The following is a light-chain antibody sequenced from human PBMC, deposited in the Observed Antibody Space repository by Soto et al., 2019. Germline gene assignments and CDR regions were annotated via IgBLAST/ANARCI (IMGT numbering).Light chain of an antibody. CDR3: AAWDDSLNGHV. Sequence: QSALTQTPSASATHGPRITISCSGSSSNIGSRTVNWYQQFPGTAPKVLIYSNTQRPSGVPDRFSASKSGTTASLAISGLQSEDEADYYCAAWDDSLNGHVFGGGTK. V-gene: IGLV1-44*01. CDR2: SNT. J-gene: IGLJ2*01. CDR1: SSNIGSRT.